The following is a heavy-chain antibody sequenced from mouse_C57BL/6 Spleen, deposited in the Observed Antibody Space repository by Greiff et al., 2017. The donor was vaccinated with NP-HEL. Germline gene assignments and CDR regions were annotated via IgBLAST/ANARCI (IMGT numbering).Heavy chain of an antibody. J-gene: IGHJ2*02. CDR2: IDPGDGDT. V-gene: IGHV14-2*01. CDR3: ARLVTAGGNDY. D-gene: IGHD2-2*01. Sequence: EVQLQQSGAELAKPGASVKLSCKASGFNITGYWMHWVKQRPEQGLEWIGKIDPGDGDTKYTQTFKGKATLTADKASNTAYMQLSSLTSEDTAVYYCARLVTAGGNDYGGQGTSLTVSS. CDR1: GFNITGYW.